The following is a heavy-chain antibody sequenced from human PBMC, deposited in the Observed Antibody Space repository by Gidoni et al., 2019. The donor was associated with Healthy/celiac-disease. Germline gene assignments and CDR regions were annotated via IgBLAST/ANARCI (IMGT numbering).Heavy chain of an antibody. D-gene: IGHD3-22*01. J-gene: IGHJ6*02. CDR3: ARDMQRNWDYYDSSGYYSEGYYYYGMDV. CDR2: ISYDGSNK. V-gene: IGHV3-30-3*01. Sequence: GFTFSSYAMRWVRQAPGKGLEWVAVISYDGSNKYYADSVKVRFTISRDNSKNTLYLQMNSLRAEDTAVYYCARDMQRNWDYYDSSGYYSEGYYYYGMDVWGQGTTVTVSS. CDR1: GFTFSSYA.